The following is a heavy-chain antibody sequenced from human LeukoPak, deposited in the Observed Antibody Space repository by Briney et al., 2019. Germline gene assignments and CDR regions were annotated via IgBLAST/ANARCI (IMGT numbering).Heavy chain of an antibody. CDR1: GLTVSSNY. CDR3: ARVLESQLAGFDY. J-gene: IGHJ4*02. V-gene: IGHV3-53*01. D-gene: IGHD3-3*01. Sequence: PGRSLGLSCAVSGLTVSSNYMRWVRPPPGRGLEWVSVIYSGGSTYYADSVKGRFTISRDNSKNTLYLQMNSLRAEDTAVYYCARVLESQLAGFDYWGQGTLVTVSS. CDR2: IYSGGST.